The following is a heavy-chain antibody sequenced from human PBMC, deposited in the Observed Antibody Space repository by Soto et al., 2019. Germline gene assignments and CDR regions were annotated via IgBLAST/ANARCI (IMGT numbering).Heavy chain of an antibody. Sequence: GESLKISCKGSGYSFTSYWIGWVRQMPGKGLEWMGIIYPGDSDTRYSPSFQGQVTISADKSISTAYLKWSSLKASDTAMYYCARHRVGQGAEHHCSSTSCYPGEGYYYYYMDVWGKGTTVTVSS. D-gene: IGHD2-2*01. J-gene: IGHJ6*03. CDR3: ARHRVGQGAEHHCSSTSCYPGEGYYYYYMDV. CDR2: IYPGDSDT. V-gene: IGHV5-51*01. CDR1: GYSFTSYW.